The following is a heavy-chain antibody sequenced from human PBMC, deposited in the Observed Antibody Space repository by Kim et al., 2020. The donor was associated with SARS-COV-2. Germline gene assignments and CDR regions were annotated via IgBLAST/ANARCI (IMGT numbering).Heavy chain of an antibody. D-gene: IGHD1-26*01. CDR1: GFTFGTYA. Sequence: GGSLRLSCAASGFTFGTYAMSWVRQAPGKGLEWVAAKSASDAATYYADSVTGRFTISRDNSKNTLYLQMNSLNVEDTALYYCAKAVTSGSYLMDAFYIWG. CDR3: AKAVTSGSYLMDAFYI. V-gene: IGHV3-23*01. J-gene: IGHJ3*02. CDR2: KSASDAAT.